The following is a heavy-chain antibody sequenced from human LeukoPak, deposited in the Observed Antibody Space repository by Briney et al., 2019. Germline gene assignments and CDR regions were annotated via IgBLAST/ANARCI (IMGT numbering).Heavy chain of an antibody. CDR3: AREIIYYDSSGYYPY. J-gene: IGHJ4*02. CDR2: ISAYNGNT. D-gene: IGHD3-22*01. Sequence: ASVKVSCKASGYTFTSYGISWVRQAPGQGLEWMGWISAYNGNTNYAQKLQGRVTMTTDTSTSTAYMELRSLRSDDTAVYCCAREIIYYDSSGYYPYWGQGTLVTVSS. CDR1: GYTFTSYG. V-gene: IGHV1-18*01.